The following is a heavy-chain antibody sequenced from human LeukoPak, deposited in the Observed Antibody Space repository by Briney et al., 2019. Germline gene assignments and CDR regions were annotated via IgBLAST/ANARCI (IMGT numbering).Heavy chain of an antibody. CDR3: ARLGVSLDTIFGVVTHYGMDV. V-gene: IGHV4-39*01. J-gene: IGHJ6*02. D-gene: IGHD3-3*01. CDR1: GGSISSSSYY. Sequence: SETLSLTCTVSGGSISSSSYYWGWIRQPPGKGLEWIGSIYYSGSTYYNPSLKSRVTISVDTSKNQFSLKLSSVTAADTAVYYCARLGVSLDTIFGVVTHYGMDVWGQGTTVTVSS. CDR2: IYYSGST.